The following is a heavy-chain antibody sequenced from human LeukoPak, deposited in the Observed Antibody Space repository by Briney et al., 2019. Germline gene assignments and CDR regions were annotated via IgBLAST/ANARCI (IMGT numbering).Heavy chain of an antibody. V-gene: IGHV1-69*06. CDR3: ASSMSSGYYCA. CDR2: IIPIFGTA. CDR1: VGTFSSYA. J-gene: IGHJ4*02. Sequence: GASVKVSCKASVGTFSSYAISWVRQAPGQGLEWMGGIIPIFGTANYAQKFQGRVTITADKSTSTAYMELSSLRSEDTAVYYCASSMSSGYYCAWGQGTLVTVSS. D-gene: IGHD3-22*01.